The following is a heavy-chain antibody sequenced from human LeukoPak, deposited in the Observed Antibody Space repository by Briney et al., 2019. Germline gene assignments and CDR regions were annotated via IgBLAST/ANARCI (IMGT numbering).Heavy chain of an antibody. V-gene: IGHV4-59*01. D-gene: IGHD3-22*01. Sequence: SETLSLTCTVSGGSISRYYWSWIRQPPGKGLEWVRDIYYSGSTNYDLSLKSRVTISVDTSKNQFSLKLGSVTAADTAVYYCAREVAGDYYDSSGYLPYALDIWGQGTMVTVSS. CDR3: AREVAGDYYDSSGYLPYALDI. J-gene: IGHJ3*02. CDR2: IYYSGST. CDR1: GGSISRYY.